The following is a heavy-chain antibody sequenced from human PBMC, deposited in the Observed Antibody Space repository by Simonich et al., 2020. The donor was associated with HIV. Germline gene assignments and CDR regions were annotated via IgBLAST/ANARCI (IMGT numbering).Heavy chain of an antibody. J-gene: IGHJ4*02. D-gene: IGHD6-6*01. CDR3: ARGLAARLSHFDY. V-gene: IGHV4-38-2*01. Sequence: QVQLQESGPGLVKPSETLSLPCAVSGYSISSGYYWDWVRQTPGKGLEWIGTIYHSGSTSYNPSLKSRVTISVDTSKNQFSLKLSSVTAADTAVYYCARGLAARLSHFDYWGQGTLVTVSS. CDR1: GYSISSGYY. CDR2: IYHSGST.